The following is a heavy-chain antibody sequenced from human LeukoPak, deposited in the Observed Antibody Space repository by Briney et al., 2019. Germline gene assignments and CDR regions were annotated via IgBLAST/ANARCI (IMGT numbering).Heavy chain of an antibody. CDR2: MTATSGST. Sequence: GGSLRLSCAASGFSFSDYAMNWVRQSPGKGLEWVSSMTATSGSTYYADSVKGRFAISRDNSKNTLYLQMSSLSAEDTAIYYCSKDGGFGEFNYYYYGTDVWGQGTTVTVSS. V-gene: IGHV3-23*01. D-gene: IGHD3-10*01. CDR1: GFSFSDYA. J-gene: IGHJ6*02. CDR3: SKDGGFGEFNYYYYGTDV.